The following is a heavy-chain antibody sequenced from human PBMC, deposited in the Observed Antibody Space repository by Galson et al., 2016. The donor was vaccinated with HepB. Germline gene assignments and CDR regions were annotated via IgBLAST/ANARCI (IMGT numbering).Heavy chain of an antibody. V-gene: IGHV1-18*04. D-gene: IGHD3-22*01. Sequence: SVKVSCKASGYTFTSYGISWVRQAPGQGLEWMGWISAYNGNTNYAQKLQGRVTMTTDTSTSTAYMELRSLRSDDTAVYYCARDLLSITMIAVVIPYFDYWGQGTLVAVSS. CDR1: GYTFTSYG. J-gene: IGHJ4*02. CDR2: ISAYNGNT. CDR3: ARDLLSITMIAVVIPYFDY.